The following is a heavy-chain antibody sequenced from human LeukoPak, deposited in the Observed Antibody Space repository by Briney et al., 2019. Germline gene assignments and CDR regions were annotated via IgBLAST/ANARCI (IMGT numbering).Heavy chain of an antibody. CDR3: ATRSPLVPDDGFDY. D-gene: IGHD2-2*01. Sequence: ASVKVSCKVSGYTLTELSMHWVRQAPGKGLEWMGGFDPEDGETIYAQKFQGRVTMTEDTSTDTAYMELSSLRSEDTAVYYCATRSPLVPDDGFDYWGQGTLVTVSS. V-gene: IGHV1-24*01. CDR1: GYTLTELS. J-gene: IGHJ4*02. CDR2: FDPEDGET.